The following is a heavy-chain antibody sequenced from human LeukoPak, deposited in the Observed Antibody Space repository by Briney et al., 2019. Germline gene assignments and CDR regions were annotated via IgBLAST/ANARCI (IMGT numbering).Heavy chain of an antibody. Sequence: GGSLRLSCAASGFTFSGSAMHWVRQASGKGLEWVGRIRSKANSYATAYAASVKGRFTISRDDSKNTAYLQMNSLKTEDTAVYYCTRHGLDDGDYQRYYYYYMDVWGKGTTVTISS. D-gene: IGHD4-17*01. J-gene: IGHJ6*03. CDR3: TRHGLDDGDYQRYYYYYMDV. CDR2: IRSKANSYAT. V-gene: IGHV3-73*01. CDR1: GFTFSGSA.